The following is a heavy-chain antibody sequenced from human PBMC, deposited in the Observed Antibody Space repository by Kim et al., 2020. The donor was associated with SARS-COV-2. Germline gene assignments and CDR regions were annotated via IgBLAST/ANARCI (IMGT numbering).Heavy chain of an antibody. V-gene: IGHV3-21*01. CDR3: ASGLLWFGETDNWFDP. CDR2: ISSSSSYI. D-gene: IGHD3-10*01. CDR1: GFTFSSYS. Sequence: GGSLRLSCAASGFTFSSYSMNWVRQAPGKGLEWVSSISSSSSYIYYADSVKGRFTISRYNAKNSLYLQMNSLRAEDTAVYYCASGLLWFGETDNWFDPWGQGTLVTVSS. J-gene: IGHJ5*02.